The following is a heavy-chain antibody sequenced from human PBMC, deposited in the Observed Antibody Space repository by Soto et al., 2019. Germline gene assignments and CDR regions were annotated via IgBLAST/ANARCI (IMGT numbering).Heavy chain of an antibody. CDR3: ARQVRDGTSSPYYFHY. Sequence: LRLSCAGSGFTFSNYAMSWVRQAPGKGLEWVSAISSAVNTYYADSVKGRFTLSRDNSKNTLSLQMNSLRAEDTAVYYCARQVRDGTSSPYYFHYWGQGTLVTVSS. V-gene: IGHV3-23*01. CDR1: GFTFSNYA. CDR2: ISSAVNT. D-gene: IGHD6-6*01. J-gene: IGHJ4*02.